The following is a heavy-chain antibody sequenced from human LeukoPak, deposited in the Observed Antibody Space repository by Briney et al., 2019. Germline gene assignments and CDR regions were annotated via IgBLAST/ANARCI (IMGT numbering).Heavy chain of an antibody. J-gene: IGHJ6*03. CDR1: GYTFTSYG. Sequence: ASVKVSCKASGYTFTSYGISWVRQAPGQGLEWMGWISAYNGNRNYAQKLQGRVTMTTDKSTSTAYMELSSLRSEDTAVYYCARDRPYNWNYGGYYYYYYMDVWGKGTTVTVSS. D-gene: IGHD1-7*01. V-gene: IGHV1-18*01. CDR2: ISAYNGNR. CDR3: ARDRPYNWNYGGYYYYYYMDV.